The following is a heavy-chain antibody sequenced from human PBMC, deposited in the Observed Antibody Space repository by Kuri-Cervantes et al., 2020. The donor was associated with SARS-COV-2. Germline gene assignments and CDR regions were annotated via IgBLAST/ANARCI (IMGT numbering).Heavy chain of an antibody. Sequence: GSLRLSCTVSGGSISSYYWSWIRQPPGKGLEWIRYIYYSGSTNYNPSLKSRVTISVDTSKNQFSLKLSSVTAADTAVYYCARNLKDSSGHFDYWGQGTLVTVSS. J-gene: IGHJ4*02. CDR1: GGSISSYY. CDR2: IYYSGST. D-gene: IGHD6-19*01. CDR3: ARNLKDSSGHFDY. V-gene: IGHV4-59*08.